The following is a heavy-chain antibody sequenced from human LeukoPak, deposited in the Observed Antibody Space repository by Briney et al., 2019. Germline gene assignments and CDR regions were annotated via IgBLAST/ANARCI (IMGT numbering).Heavy chain of an antibody. D-gene: IGHD4-23*01. CDR2: MNPNSGNT. CDR3: AREGETTVAFDY. CDR1: GYTFTSYD. J-gene: IGHJ4*02. V-gene: IGHV1-8*01. Sequence: ASVKVSCKASGYTFTSYDINWVRQATGQGLEWMGWMNPNSGNTGYAQKFQGRVTMTTDTSTSTAYMELRSLRSDDTAVYYCAREGETTVAFDYWGQGTLVTVSS.